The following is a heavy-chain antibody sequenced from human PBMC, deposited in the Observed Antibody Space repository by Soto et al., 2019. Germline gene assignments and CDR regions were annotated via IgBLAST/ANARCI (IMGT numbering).Heavy chain of an antibody. J-gene: IGHJ4*02. CDR2: ISYDSSNK. CDR1: GFTFSYG. Sequence: VQLLEAGGGLIQPGGSLRLSCAASGFTFSYGIHWLRQAPGKGLEWVAYISYDSSNKVYGDSVKGRFTISSDNSKNTQFLQMNSLRAEDTAVYYCAKLVIGYCSGNTCDDYWGQGTLVAVSS. CDR3: AKLVIGYCSGNTCDDY. D-gene: IGHD2-15*01. V-gene: IGHV3-30*18.